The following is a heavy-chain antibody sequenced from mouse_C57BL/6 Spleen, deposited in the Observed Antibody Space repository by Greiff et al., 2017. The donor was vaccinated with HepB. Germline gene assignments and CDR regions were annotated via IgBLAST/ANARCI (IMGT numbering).Heavy chain of an antibody. V-gene: IGHV5-9-1*02. CDR1: GFTFSSYA. CDR3: TREDYGSSSYWYFDV. J-gene: IGHJ1*03. Sequence: EVKVVESGEGLVKPGGSLKLSCAASGFTFSSYAMSWVRQTPEKRLEWVAYISSGGDYIYYADTVKGRFTISRDNARNTLYLQMSSLKSEDTAMYYCTREDYGSSSYWYFDVWGTGTTVTVSS. D-gene: IGHD1-1*01. CDR2: ISSGGDYI.